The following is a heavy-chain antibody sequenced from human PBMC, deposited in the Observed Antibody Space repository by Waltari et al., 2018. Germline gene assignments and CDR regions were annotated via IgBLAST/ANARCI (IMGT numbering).Heavy chain of an antibody. J-gene: IGHJ6*03. CDR3: TTEDRRFLEWSYYYYMDV. Sequence: EVQLVESGGGLVKPGGSLRLSCAASGFTFSNAWMSWVRQAPGKGLGWVGRIKSKTDGGTTDYAAPVKGRFTISRDDSKNTLYLQMNSLKTEDTAVYYCTTEDRRFLEWSYYYYMDVWGKGTTVTISS. CDR1: GFTFSNAW. V-gene: IGHV3-15*01. D-gene: IGHD3-3*01. CDR2: IKSKTDGGTT.